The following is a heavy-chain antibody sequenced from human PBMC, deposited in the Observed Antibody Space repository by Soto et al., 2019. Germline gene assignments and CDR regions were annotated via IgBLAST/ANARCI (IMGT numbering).Heavy chain of an antibody. CDR3: ARGEGRLVGTWFDP. CDR2: INHSGST. V-gene: IGHV4-34*01. D-gene: IGHD5-12*01. Sequence: QAQLQQWGAGLLKPSETLSLTCDVYGGSFSRYYWNWIRQPPGKGLEWLGEINHSGSTNYNPSLESRVTISLDTSKTQFSLKLTSVTAADTAVYYCARGEGRLVGTWFDPWGQGTLVTVSS. J-gene: IGHJ5*02. CDR1: GGSFSRYY.